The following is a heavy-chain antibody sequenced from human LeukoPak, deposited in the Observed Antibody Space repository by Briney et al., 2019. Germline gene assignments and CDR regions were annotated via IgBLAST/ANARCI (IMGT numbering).Heavy chain of an antibody. V-gene: IGHV3-53*01. D-gene: IGHD6-19*01. CDR1: GFSVRTSY. CDR2: IYSGVGP. CDR3: GRGGGWSYHNDSMDA. J-gene: IGHJ6*03. Sequence: GGSLRLSCAASGFSVRTSYMTWVRQTPGKGLEGGSIIYSGVGPYYADSVKGRFTISRDNSKNRLYLQMNSLGVEETAGYYCGRGGGWSYHNDSMDAGGKGTRVT.